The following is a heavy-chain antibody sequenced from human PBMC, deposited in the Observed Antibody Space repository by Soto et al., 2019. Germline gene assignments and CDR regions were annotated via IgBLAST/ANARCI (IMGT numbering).Heavy chain of an antibody. V-gene: IGHV3-48*02. J-gene: IGHJ5*02. CDR1: GFTFSSYS. D-gene: IGHD2-8*01. CDR3: ARALMVRNWFDP. Sequence: GSLRLSCAASGFTFSSYSMNWVRQAPGKGLEWVSYISSSSSTIYYADSVKGRFTISRDNAKNSLYLQMNSLRDEDTAVYYCARALMVRNWFDPWGQGTLVTVSS. CDR2: ISSSSSTI.